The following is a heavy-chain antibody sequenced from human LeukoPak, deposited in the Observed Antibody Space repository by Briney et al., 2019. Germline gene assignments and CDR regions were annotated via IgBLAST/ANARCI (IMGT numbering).Heavy chain of an antibody. CDR2: ISSSSSYI. J-gene: IGHJ6*02. D-gene: IGHD2-21*02. CDR3: ARDIAYCGGDCSHRWSHYYYGMDV. CDR1: GFTFSSYS. V-gene: IGHV3-21*01. Sequence: PGGSLRLSCAASGFTFSSYSMNWVRQAPGKGLEWVSSISSSSSYIYYADSVKGRFTISRDNAKNSLYLQMNSLRAEDTAVYYCARDIAYCGGDCSHRWSHYYYGMDVWGQGTTVTVSS.